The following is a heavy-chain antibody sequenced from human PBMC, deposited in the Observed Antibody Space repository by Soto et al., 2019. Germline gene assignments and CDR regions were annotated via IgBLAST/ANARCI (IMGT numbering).Heavy chain of an antibody. V-gene: IGHV1-18*01. J-gene: IGHJ6*02. CDR3: ARDQDNWDDSSGYAYGMDV. CDR2: ISAYNGNT. Sequence: QVQLVQSGAEVKKPGASVKVSCKASGYTFTSYGISWVRQAPGQGLEWRGWISAYNGNTNYAQKLQGRVTMTTDTSTSTAYMELRSLRSDDTAVYYCARDQDNWDDSSGYAYGMDVWGQGTTVTVSS. D-gene: IGHD3-22*01. CDR1: GYTFTSYG.